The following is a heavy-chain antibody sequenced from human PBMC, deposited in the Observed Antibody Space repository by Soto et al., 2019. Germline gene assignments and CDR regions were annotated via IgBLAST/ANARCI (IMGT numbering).Heavy chain of an antibody. D-gene: IGHD3-16*01. J-gene: IGHJ4*02. CDR2: INHSGST. Sequence: PSETLSLTCAVYGGSFSGYYWSWIRQPPGKGLEWIGEINHSGSTNYNPSLKSRVTISVDTSKNQFSLKLSSVTAADTAVYYCARGPHYYDYVWGSASRPGGYFDYWGQGTLVTVSS. CDR1: GGSFSGYY. V-gene: IGHV4-34*01. CDR3: ARGPHYYDYVWGSASRPGGYFDY.